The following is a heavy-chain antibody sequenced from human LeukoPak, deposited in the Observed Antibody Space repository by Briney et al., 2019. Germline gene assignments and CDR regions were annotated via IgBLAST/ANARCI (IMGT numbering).Heavy chain of an antibody. V-gene: IGHV4-59*01. D-gene: IGHD3-10*01. CDR3: ARSRSIGSGSYYAYFDY. CDR2: IYYSGNT. CDR1: GGSISSYY. J-gene: IGHJ4*02. Sequence: PSETLSLTCTVSGGSISSYYWSWIRQPPGKGLEWIGYIYYSGNTNYNPSLRSRVTISVDTSKNQFSLKLSSVTAADTAVYYCARSRSIGSGSYYAYFDYWGQGTLVTVAS.